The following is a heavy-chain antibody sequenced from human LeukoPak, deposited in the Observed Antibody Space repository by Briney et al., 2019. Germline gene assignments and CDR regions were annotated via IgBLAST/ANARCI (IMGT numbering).Heavy chain of an antibody. D-gene: IGHD4-11*01. Sequence: PSETLSLTCALYGGSFSSYSWSWTWIRQTPEKGLEWIGEIIEKGNANYNPSLKSRLTIFVDTSKNQFSLKLSSVTAADTAVYYCARNETTGLQRTPHYHSYVDVWGKGTTVTVSS. J-gene: IGHJ6*03. CDR1: GGSFSSYS. V-gene: IGHV4-34*12. CDR3: ARNETTGLQRTPHYHSYVDV. CDR2: IIEKGNA.